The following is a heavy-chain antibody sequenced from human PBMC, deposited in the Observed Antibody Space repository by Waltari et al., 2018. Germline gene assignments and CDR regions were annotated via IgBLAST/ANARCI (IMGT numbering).Heavy chain of an antibody. J-gene: IGHJ6*02. CDR2: IYHSGST. CDR3: AREGNWNYAWDYYGMDV. CDR1: GYSISSGYY. V-gene: IGHV4-38-2*02. D-gene: IGHD1-7*01. Sequence: QVQLQESGPGLVKPSETLSLTCAVSGYSISSGYYWGWIRQPPGKGLEWIGCIYHSGSTYYNPSLKSRVTISVDTSKNQFSLKLSSVTAADTAVYYCAREGNWNYAWDYYGMDVWGQGTTVTVSS.